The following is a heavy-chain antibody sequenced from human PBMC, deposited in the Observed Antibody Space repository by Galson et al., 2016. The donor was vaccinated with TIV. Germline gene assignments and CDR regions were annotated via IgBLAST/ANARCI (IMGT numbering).Heavy chain of an antibody. CDR1: RYRFTNYW. CDR3: ARESHTVNWFDP. Sequence: QSGAEVKKPGESLTISCKHSRYRFTNYWISWVRQMPGKGLEWMGRIAPSDSYTNYSPSFQGHVTISIDKSVNTAYLQWSALKASDTAMYYCARESHTVNWFDPWGQGTLVIVSS. V-gene: IGHV5-10-1*01. D-gene: IGHD2-8*02. J-gene: IGHJ5*02. CDR2: IAPSDSYT.